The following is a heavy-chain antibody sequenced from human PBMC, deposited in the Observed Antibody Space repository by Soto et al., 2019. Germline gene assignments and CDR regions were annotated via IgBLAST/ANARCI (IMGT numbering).Heavy chain of an antibody. V-gene: IGHV4-59*01. Sequence: SETPSLTCTVSGGSTSSYYWSWIRQPPGKGLEWIGYIYYSGSTNYNPSLKSRVTISVDTSKNQFSLKLSSVAAADTAVYYCAREGGSGWYLFDYWGQGTLVTVSS. J-gene: IGHJ4*02. CDR3: AREGGSGWYLFDY. D-gene: IGHD6-19*01. CDR2: IYYSGST. CDR1: GGSTSSYY.